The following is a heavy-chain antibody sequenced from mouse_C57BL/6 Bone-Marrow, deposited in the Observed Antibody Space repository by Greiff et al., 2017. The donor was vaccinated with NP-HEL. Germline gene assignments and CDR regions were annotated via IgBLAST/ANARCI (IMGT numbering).Heavy chain of an antibody. D-gene: IGHD3-3*01. V-gene: IGHV5-9-1*02. J-gene: IGHJ2*01. CDR1: GFTFSSYA. CDR3: TRDEGGLFDY. Sequence: EVKLQESGEGLVKPGGSLKLSCAASGFTFSSYAMSWVRQTPEKRLEWVAYISSGGDYIYYADTVKGRFTISRDNARNTLYLQMSSLKSEDTAMYYCTRDEGGLFDYWGQGTTLTVSS. CDR2: ISSGGDYI.